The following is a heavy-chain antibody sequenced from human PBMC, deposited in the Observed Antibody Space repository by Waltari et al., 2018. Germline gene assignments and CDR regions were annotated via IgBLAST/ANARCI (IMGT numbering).Heavy chain of an antibody. D-gene: IGHD3-22*01. CDR1: GYTFTSSY. J-gene: IGHJ5*02. CDR2: INPSGGST. V-gene: IGHV1-46*01. Sequence: QVQLVQSGAEVKKPGASVKVSCKASGYTFTSSYMHWVRQATGQGLEWMGIINPSGGSTSYAQKFQGRVTMTRDTSTSTVYMELSSLRSEDTAVYYCARDNDSSGYYYSNWFDPWGQGTLVTVSS. CDR3: ARDNDSSGYYYSNWFDP.